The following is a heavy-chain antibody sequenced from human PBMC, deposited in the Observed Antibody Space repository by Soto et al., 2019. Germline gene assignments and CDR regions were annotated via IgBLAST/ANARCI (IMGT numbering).Heavy chain of an antibody. CDR1: GFSVSTTGVG. J-gene: IGHJ2*01. CDR2: IYWDAST. CDR3: AHAPSVAGLNWYFDV. D-gene: IGHD6-19*01. V-gene: IGHV2-5*02. Sequence: QITLKESGPTVVNTTQTLTLTCTFSGFSVSTTGVGVAWIHQPPGKALEWLALIYWDASTLYSPALRSRLTITSDTSKNQVVLTMTNVDPADTATYFCAHAPSVAGLNWYFDVWGRGTLVTVSS.